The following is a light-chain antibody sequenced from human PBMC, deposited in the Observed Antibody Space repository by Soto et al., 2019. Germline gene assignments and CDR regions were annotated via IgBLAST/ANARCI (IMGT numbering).Light chain of an antibody. Sequence: AVLLTQSPSSFSASTGDRATITCRASQDIHNYLAWYQQVPGKAPKLLLYAASILQTGVPSRFSGSGSGTDFTLTIDGLQSEDFATYFCQHFSRYPWTFAQGTTVE. J-gene: IGKJ1*01. CDR1: QDIHNY. CDR3: QHFSRYPWT. V-gene: IGKV1-8*01. CDR2: AAS.